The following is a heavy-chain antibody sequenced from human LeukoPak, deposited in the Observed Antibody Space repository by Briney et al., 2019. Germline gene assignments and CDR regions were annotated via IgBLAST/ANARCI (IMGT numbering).Heavy chain of an antibody. J-gene: IGHJ3*02. V-gene: IGHV3-7*01. CDR2: IKQDGSEK. CDR1: GFTFSSYW. CDR3: ARLGSGWADAFDI. D-gene: IGHD6-19*01. Sequence: GGSLRLSCAASGFTFSSYWMSWVRQAPGKGLEWVANIKQDGSEKYYVDSVKDRFTISRDNAKNSLYLQMNSLRAEDTAVYYCARLGSGWADAFDIWGQGTMVTVSS.